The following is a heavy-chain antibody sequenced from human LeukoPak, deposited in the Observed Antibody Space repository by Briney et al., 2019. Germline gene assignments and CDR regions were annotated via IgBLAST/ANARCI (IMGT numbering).Heavy chain of an antibody. D-gene: IGHD3-16*02. Sequence: SETLSLTCTVSGGSISSGGYYWSWIRQPPGKGLEWIGYIYHSGSTYYNPSLKSRVTISVDTSKNQFSLKLSSVTAADTAVYYCARGPGLAHYVWGSYRRLGLFDYWGQGTLVTVSS. CDR3: ARGPGLAHYVWGSYRRLGLFDY. CDR2: IYHSGST. CDR1: GGSISSGGYY. V-gene: IGHV4-30-2*02. J-gene: IGHJ4*02.